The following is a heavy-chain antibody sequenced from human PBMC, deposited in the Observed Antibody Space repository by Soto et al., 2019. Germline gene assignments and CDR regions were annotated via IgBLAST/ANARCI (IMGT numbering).Heavy chain of an antibody. J-gene: IGHJ5*02. CDR3: TRDVPLLLWFGDRGDWFDP. Sequence: PGGSLKISCPASGFTFGDYAMSWCRQAPFKCLEWVGFIRSKAYGGTTEYAASVKGRFTISRDDSKSIAYLQMNSLKTEDTAVYYCTRDVPLLLWFGDRGDWFDPWGQGTLVTVSS. CDR1: GFTFGDYA. D-gene: IGHD3-10*01. CDR2: IRSKAYGGTT. V-gene: IGHV3-49*03.